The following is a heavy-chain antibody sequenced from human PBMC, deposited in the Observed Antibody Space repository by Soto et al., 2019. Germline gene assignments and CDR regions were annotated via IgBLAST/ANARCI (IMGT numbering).Heavy chain of an antibody. J-gene: IGHJ3*02. V-gene: IGHV4-34*01. CDR3: ARGLFSPSHNVVVVAATHAFDI. Sequence: SETLSLTCAVYGGSFSGYYWSWIRQPPGKGLEWIGEINHSGSTNYNPSLKSRVTISVDTSKNQFSLKLSSVTAADTAVYYCARGLFSPSHNVVVVAATHAFDIWGQGTMVTVSS. D-gene: IGHD2-15*01. CDR2: INHSGST. CDR1: GGSFSGYY.